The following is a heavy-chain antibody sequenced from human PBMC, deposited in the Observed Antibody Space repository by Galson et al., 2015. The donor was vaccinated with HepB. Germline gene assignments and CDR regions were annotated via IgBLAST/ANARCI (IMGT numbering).Heavy chain of an antibody. Sequence: SVKVSCKASGYTFTGYYMHWVRQAPGQGLEWMGWINPNSGGTNYAQKFQGRVTMTRDTSISTAYMELSRLRSDDTAVYYCARGGYYDSSGRRDAFDIWGQGTMVTVSS. V-gene: IGHV1-2*02. J-gene: IGHJ3*02. CDR3: ARGGYYDSSGRRDAFDI. CDR2: INPNSGGT. CDR1: GYTFTGYY. D-gene: IGHD3-22*01.